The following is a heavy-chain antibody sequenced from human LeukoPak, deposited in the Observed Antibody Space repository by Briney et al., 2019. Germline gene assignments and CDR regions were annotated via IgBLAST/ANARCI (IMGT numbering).Heavy chain of an antibody. CDR3: ARGVDL. CDR2: ITHVGRP. J-gene: IGHJ2*01. CDR1: RGSLSAYY. V-gene: IGHV4-34*01. Sequence: PSETLSLTCGVSRGSLSAYYWRWIRQPPGGGLEWLGEITHVGRPNYNPSLKSRVTISGDTSKRQFSLILKSVTAADTGVYYWARGVDLGGRGTPVTVSS.